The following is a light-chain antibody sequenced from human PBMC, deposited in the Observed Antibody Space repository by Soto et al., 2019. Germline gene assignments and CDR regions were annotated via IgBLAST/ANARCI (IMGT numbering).Light chain of an antibody. V-gene: IGKV3-15*01. Sequence: EVMMTQSPATLSVSPGDTATLSCRASQSVSSSLAWYQQRPGQAPRLLISGASTRASGVPARFSGSGSGTEFTLSLSSLQSEDVAVYYCQQYNDWPQGLTFGGGTKVEIK. CDR3: QQYNDWPQGLT. CDR2: GAS. J-gene: IGKJ4*01. CDR1: QSVSSS.